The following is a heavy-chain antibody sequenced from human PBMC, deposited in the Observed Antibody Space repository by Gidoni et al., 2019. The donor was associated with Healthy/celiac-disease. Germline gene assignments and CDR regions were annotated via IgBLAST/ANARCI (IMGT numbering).Heavy chain of an antibody. CDR1: GYTISSGYY. D-gene: IGHD3-3*01. Sequence: QVQLQESGPGLVKPSETLSLTCAVSGYTISSGYYWGWIRQPPGKGLERIGSIYHSGSTYYNPSLKSRVTISVDTSKNQFSLKLSSVTAADTAVYYCARASRFLEWPTSFNWFDPWGQGTLVTVSS. CDR3: ARASRFLEWPTSFNWFDP. CDR2: IYHSGST. V-gene: IGHV4-38-2*01. J-gene: IGHJ5*02.